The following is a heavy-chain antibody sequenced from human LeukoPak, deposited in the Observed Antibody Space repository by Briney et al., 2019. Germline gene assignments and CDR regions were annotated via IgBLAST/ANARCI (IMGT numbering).Heavy chain of an antibody. CDR3: ARGGVVVITTSLIY. V-gene: IGHV4-34*01. CDR2: INHSGST. CDR1: GGSISSYY. D-gene: IGHD3-22*01. J-gene: IGHJ4*02. Sequence: PSETLSLTCTVSGGSISSYYWSWIRQPPGKGLEWIGEINHSGSTNYNPSLKSRVTISVDTSKNQFSLKLSAVTAADTAVYYCARGGVVVITTSLIYWGQGTLVTVSS.